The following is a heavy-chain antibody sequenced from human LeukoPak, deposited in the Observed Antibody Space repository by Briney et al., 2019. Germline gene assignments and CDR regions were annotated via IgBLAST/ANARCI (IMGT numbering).Heavy chain of an antibody. D-gene: IGHD3-22*01. V-gene: IGHV4-4*07. CDR1: GGSISSYY. CDR2: IYTSGST. Sequence: SETLSLTCTVSGGSISSYYWSWIRQPAGKGLEWIGRIYTSGSTNCNPSLKSRVTMSVDTSKNQFSLKLSSVTAADTAVYYCARDFRTPKIVVVTEYYFDYWGQGTLVTVSS. CDR3: ARDFRTPKIVVVTEYYFDY. J-gene: IGHJ4*02.